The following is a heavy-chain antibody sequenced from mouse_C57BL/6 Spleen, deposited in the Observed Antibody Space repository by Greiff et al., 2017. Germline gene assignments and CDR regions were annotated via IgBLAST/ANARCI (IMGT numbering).Heavy chain of an antibody. CDR3: ARTYYYSNYVGAMDY. Sequence: VQLQQSGPELVKPGASVKMSCKASGYTFTDYNMHWVKQSHGKSLEWIGYINPNNGGTSYNQKFKGKATLTVNKSSSTAYMELRSLTSEDSAVYYCARTYYYSNYVGAMDYWGQGTSVTVSS. J-gene: IGHJ4*01. V-gene: IGHV1-22*01. CDR2: INPNNGGT. CDR1: GYTFTDYN. D-gene: IGHD2-5*01.